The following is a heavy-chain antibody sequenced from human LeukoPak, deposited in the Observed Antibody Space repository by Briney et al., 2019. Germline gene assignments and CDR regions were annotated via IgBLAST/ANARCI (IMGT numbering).Heavy chain of an antibody. D-gene: IGHD3-22*01. CDR3: ARWYYYDSSGYKAFDY. Sequence: GASVKVSCKASGGTFSSYAISWVRQAPGQGLGWMGGIIPIFGTANYAQKFQGRVTITADESTSTAYMELSSLRSEDTAVYYCARWYYYDSSGYKAFDYWGQGTLVTVSS. CDR1: GGTFSSYA. V-gene: IGHV1-69*13. J-gene: IGHJ4*02. CDR2: IIPIFGTA.